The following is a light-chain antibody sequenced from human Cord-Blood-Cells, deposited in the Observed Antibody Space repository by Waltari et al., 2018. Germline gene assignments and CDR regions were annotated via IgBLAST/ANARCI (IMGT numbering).Light chain of an antibody. Sequence: QSALTQPASVSGSPGQSITISCTGTSSHVGGYNYVPCYQQHPGKAPKLMIYDVSNRPSGVSNRFSGSKSGNTASLTISGLQAEDEADYYCSSYTSSSTLVVFGGGTKLTVL. V-gene: IGLV2-14*01. J-gene: IGLJ2*01. CDR1: SSHVGGYNY. CDR2: DVS. CDR3: SSYTSSSTLVV.